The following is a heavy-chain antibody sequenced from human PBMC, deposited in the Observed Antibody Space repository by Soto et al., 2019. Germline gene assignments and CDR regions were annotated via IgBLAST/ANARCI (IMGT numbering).Heavy chain of an antibody. CDR3: ASALVGASDSYGLDV. D-gene: IGHD1-26*01. Sequence: PGGSLRLSCAASGFTFSNYGMHWGRQAPGKGLEWVAIIWHDGNNKYYADSVSGRFIISRDNSKNRLYLQMNSLRAEDTAVYYCASALVGASDSYGLDVWGQGTPVTVSS. CDR2: IWHDGNNK. V-gene: IGHV3-33*01. CDR1: GFTFSNYG. J-gene: IGHJ6*02.